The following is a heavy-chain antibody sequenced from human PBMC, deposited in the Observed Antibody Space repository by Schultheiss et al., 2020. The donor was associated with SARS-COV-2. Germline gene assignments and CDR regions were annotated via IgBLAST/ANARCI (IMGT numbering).Heavy chain of an antibody. D-gene: IGHD3-10*01. V-gene: IGHV3-48*02. Sequence: GESLKISCAASGFTFSSYSMNWVRQAPGNGLEWVSYISSSSSTIYYADSVKGRFTISRDNAKNSLYLQMNSLRDEDTAVYYCARLNRELPEMKAFDYWGQGTLVTVSS. CDR1: GFTFSSYS. CDR3: ARLNRELPEMKAFDY. J-gene: IGHJ4*02. CDR2: ISSSSSTI.